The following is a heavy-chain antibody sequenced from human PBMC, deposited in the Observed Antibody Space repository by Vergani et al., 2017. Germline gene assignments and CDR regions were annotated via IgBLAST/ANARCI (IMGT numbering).Heavy chain of an antibody. CDR3: ARDPITFGGVIVPY. CDR1: GGSISSGSYY. CDR2: IYTSGST. D-gene: IGHD3-16*02. Sequence: QVQLQESGPGLVKPSQTLSLTCTVSGGSISSGSYYWSWIRQPAGKGLEWIGRIYTSGSTNYNPSLKSRVTISVDTSKNQFSLKLSSVTAADTAVDYCARDPITFGGVIVPYWGQGTLVTVSS. J-gene: IGHJ4*02. V-gene: IGHV4-61*02.